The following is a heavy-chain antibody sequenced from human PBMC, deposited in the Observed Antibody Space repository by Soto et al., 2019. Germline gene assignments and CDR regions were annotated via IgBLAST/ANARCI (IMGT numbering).Heavy chain of an antibody. J-gene: IGHJ6*02. CDR2: ITSKAAGGTT. V-gene: IGHV3-15*07. Sequence: EVQLVESGGGLVEPGGSLRLSCAASGFTFTNAWMNWVRQAPGRALEWVGRITSKAAGGTTDYAAPVKSRFSISSDDSKRMLYLQRTILKDEDTAVYYCTPGGVPEAVKGYYYYAMDVWGQGTTVTVSS. CDR1: GFTFTNAW. CDR3: TPGGVPEAVKGYYYYAMDV. D-gene: IGHD6-19*01.